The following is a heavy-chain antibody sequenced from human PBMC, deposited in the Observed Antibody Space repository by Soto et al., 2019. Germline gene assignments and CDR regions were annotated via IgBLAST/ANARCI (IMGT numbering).Heavy chain of an antibody. CDR3: ARGRYCLTGRCFPNWFDS. J-gene: IGHJ5*01. D-gene: IGHD2-15*01. CDR2: IYKSTAT. Sequence: ASETLSLTCSVSGDSISTVDYFWAWIRQPPGQALEYIGYIYKSTATYYNPSFESRVAISLDTSKSQFSLTVTSVTAADTAVYFCARGRYCLTGRCFPNWFDSWGQGTLVTV. CDR1: GDSISTVDYF. V-gene: IGHV4-30-4*01.